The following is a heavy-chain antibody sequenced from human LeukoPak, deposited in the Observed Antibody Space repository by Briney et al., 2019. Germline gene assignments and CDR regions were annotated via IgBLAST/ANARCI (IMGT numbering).Heavy chain of an antibody. CDR1: GDSVSSSAS. CDR2: TYYRSKWSS. Sequence: SQTLSLTCAISGDSVSSSASWNWIRQSPSRGLEWLGRTYYRSKWSSDYATSVKSRITINADTSKNQFSLQLSSVIPEDTAVYYCARDADSSNEWGPFDPWGQGTLVTVSS. J-gene: IGHJ5*02. V-gene: IGHV6-1*01. D-gene: IGHD1-1*01. CDR3: ARDADSSNEWGPFDP.